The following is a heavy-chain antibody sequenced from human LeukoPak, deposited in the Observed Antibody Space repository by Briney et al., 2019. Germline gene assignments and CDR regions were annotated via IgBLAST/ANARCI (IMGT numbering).Heavy chain of an antibody. CDR3: ARSGYYGSGTFYTDDAFDI. Sequence: SGEARETSFQGSGSRFTSYWLAWVRQIPGKGPEWMGIIFPGGSDTKYSPSFQGQVTISADKSISTAYLQWSSLKASDTAMYYCARSGYYGSGTFYTDDAFDIWGQGTMVTVSS. J-gene: IGHJ3*02. CDR1: GSRFTSYW. CDR2: IFPGGSDT. D-gene: IGHD3-10*01. V-gene: IGHV5-51*01.